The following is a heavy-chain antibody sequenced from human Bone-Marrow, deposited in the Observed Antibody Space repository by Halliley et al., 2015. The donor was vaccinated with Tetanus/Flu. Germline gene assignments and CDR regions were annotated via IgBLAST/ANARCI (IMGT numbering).Heavy chain of an antibody. CDR3: ARHPSFSGSYLRDY. D-gene: IGHD1-26*01. J-gene: IGHJ4*02. V-gene: IGHV5-51*01. Sequence: WMTFINPSNPDVRYGPSFQGRVTISADKSFDTAYLHLYSLEASDTAMYYCARHPSFSGSYLRDYWGQGTLVTVSA. CDR2: INPSNPDV.